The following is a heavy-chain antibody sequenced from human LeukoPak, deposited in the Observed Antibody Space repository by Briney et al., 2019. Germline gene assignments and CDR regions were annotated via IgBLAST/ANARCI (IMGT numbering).Heavy chain of an antibody. Sequence: SETLSLTCTVSGGSISSYYWSWIRQPPGKGLGWIGYIYYSGSTNYNPSLKSRVTISVDTSKNQFSLKLSSVTAADTAVYYCARVRGSTADYWGQGTLVTVSS. CDR1: GGSISSYY. CDR2: IYYSGST. V-gene: IGHV4-59*01. CDR3: ARVRGSTADY. J-gene: IGHJ4*02. D-gene: IGHD3-10*01.